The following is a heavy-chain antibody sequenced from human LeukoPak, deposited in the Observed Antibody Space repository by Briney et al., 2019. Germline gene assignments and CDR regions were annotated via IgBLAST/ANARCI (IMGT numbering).Heavy chain of an antibody. Sequence: PGGSLRLSCAASGFTFSSYSMNWVRQAPGKGLEWVSSISSSSSYIYYADSVKGRFTISRDNAKNSLYLQMNSLRAEDTAVYYCARDRIWDMAAAGTDAFDIWGQGTMVTVSS. CDR2: ISSSSSYI. V-gene: IGHV3-21*01. J-gene: IGHJ3*02. D-gene: IGHD6-13*01. CDR3: ARDRIWDMAAAGTDAFDI. CDR1: GFTFSSYS.